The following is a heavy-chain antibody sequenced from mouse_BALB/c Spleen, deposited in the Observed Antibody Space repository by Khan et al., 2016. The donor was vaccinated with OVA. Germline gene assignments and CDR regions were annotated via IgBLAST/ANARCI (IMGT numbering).Heavy chain of an antibody. CDR2: IWGDGNT. J-gene: IGHJ4*01. V-gene: IGHV2-3*01. CDR3: AKDRGYYAVDY. CDR1: GFSLTSYG. Sequence: QIQLMQSGPGLVAPSQSLSITCTVSGFSLTSYGVSWVRQPPGKGLEWLGVIWGDGNTNFHSALRSRLSISKDNSKSQVFLKLNSLQTDDTATYYCAKDRGYYAVDYWGQGTSVTVSS.